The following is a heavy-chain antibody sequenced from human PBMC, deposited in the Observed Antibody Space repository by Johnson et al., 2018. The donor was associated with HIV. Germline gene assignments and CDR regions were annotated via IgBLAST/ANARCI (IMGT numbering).Heavy chain of an antibody. CDR3: ARGKGGAVGLDAVDI. D-gene: IGHD3-16*01. CDR2: INWNGGST. Sequence: MLLVESGGGVVRPGGSLRLSCAASGFTFDDYGMSWVRQAPGKGLEWVSGINWNGGSTGYADSVKGRFTISRDNARNSLYLQMNSLRAEDTALYYCARGKGGAVGLDAVDIWGQGTMVTVSS. CDR1: GFTFDDYG. J-gene: IGHJ3*02. V-gene: IGHV3-20*04.